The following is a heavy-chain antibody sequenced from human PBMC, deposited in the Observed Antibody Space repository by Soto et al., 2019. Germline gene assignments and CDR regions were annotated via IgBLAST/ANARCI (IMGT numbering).Heavy chain of an antibody. CDR1: GFTFSTFD. CDR2: IRGSSGST. V-gene: IGHV3-23*01. J-gene: IGHJ4*02. CDR3: VKGAWLDY. Sequence: EVQLLESGGGLIQPGGSLILSCAASGFTFSTFDMTCVRQPPGKGLEWVSLIRGSSGSTYYAESVKGRFTISKDNSKNTLYLQMNSLRAEDTAVYFCVKGAWLDYWGQGNMVTVSS.